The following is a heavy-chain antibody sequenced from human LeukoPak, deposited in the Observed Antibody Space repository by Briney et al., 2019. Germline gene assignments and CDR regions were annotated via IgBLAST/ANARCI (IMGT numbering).Heavy chain of an antibody. J-gene: IGHJ4*02. CDR3: ARDLGDIVVVPAAH. CDR1: GFTFSSYA. Sequence: GGSLRLSCAASGFTFSSYAMHWVRQAPGKGLEWVAVISYDGSNKYYAHSVKGRFTISRDNSKNTLYLQMNSLRAEDTAVYYCARDLGDIVVVPAAHWGQGTLVTVSS. D-gene: IGHD2-2*01. V-gene: IGHV3-30*04. CDR2: ISYDGSNK.